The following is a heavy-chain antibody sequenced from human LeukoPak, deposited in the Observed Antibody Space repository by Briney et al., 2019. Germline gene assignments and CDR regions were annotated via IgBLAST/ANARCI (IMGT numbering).Heavy chain of an antibody. V-gene: IGHV1-2*02. J-gene: IGHJ4*02. CDR3: ADGGYSSGWYLSV. D-gene: IGHD6-19*01. Sequence: ASVKVSCKASGYTFTGYYMHWVRQAPGRRLEWMGWINPNSGGTNYAQKFQGRVTMTRDTSISTAYMELSRLRSDDTAVYYCADGGYSSGWYLSVWGQGTLVTVSS. CDR2: INPNSGGT. CDR1: GYTFTGYY.